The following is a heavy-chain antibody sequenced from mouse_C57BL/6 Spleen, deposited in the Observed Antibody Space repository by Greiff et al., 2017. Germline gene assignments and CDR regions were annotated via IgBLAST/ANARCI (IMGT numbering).Heavy chain of an antibody. V-gene: IGHV1-78*01. Sequence: QVPLQQSDAELVKPGASVKISCKVSGYTFTDHTIHWMKQRPEQGLEWIGYIYPRDGSTTYNEKFKGKATLTADKSSSTAYMQLNSLTSEDSAVYFCARGNLYSNYLYARDYWGQGTSVTGSS. J-gene: IGHJ4*01. CDR3: ARGNLYSNYLYARDY. CDR1: GYTFTDHT. CDR2: IYPRDGST. D-gene: IGHD2-5*01.